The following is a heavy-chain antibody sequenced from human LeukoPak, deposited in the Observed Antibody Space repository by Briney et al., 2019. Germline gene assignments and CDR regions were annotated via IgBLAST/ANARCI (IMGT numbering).Heavy chain of an antibody. CDR3: ARGWYYGSSGYFGY. CDR2: IKQDGSEK. J-gene: IGHJ4*02. CDR1: GFTFSSYW. Sequence: PGGSLRLSCAASGFTFSSYWMSWVRQAPGKGLEWVANIKQDGSEKYYVDSVKGRFTISRDNAKNSLYLQMNSLRAEDTAVYYCARGWYYGSSGYFGYWGQGTLVTVSS. D-gene: IGHD3-22*01. V-gene: IGHV3-7*01.